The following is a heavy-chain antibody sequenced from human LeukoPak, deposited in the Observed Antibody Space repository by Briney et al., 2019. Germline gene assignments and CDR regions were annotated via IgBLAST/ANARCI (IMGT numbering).Heavy chain of an antibody. J-gene: IGHJ6*02. CDR2: IYPGDSDT. CDR1: GYSFTSYW. Sequence: GESLKISCKGSGYSFTSYWIGWVRQMPGKGLEWMGMIYPGDSDTRYSPSFQGQVTISADKSISTAYLQWSSLKASDTAMYYCARGMTTVTAYYYGMDVWGQGTTVTVSS. D-gene: IGHD4-17*01. CDR3: ARGMTTVTAYYYGMDV. V-gene: IGHV5-51*01.